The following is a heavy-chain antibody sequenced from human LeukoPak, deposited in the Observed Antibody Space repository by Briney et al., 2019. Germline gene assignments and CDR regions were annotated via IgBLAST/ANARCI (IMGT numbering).Heavy chain of an antibody. V-gene: IGHV3-23*01. CDR3: AKGDYGDSYFDY. CDR1: GFTFNSYA. Sequence: PGGSLRLSCAASGFTFNSYAMSWVRQAPGKGLEWVSAISGSGGNTYYADSVKGRFTISRDNSKNTLYLQMNSLRAEDTAVYYCAKGDYGDSYFDYWGQGTLVTVSS. CDR2: ISGSGGNT. D-gene: IGHD4-17*01. J-gene: IGHJ4*02.